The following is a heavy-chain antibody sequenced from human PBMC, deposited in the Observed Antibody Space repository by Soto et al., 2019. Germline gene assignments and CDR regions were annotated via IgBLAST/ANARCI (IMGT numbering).Heavy chain of an antibody. CDR3: ARGHVDTAMACFDY. V-gene: IGHV4-39*07. CDR2: IYYSGST. J-gene: IGHJ4*02. CDR1: GGSISSSSYY. Sequence: SETLSLTCTVSGGSISSSSYYWGWIRQPPGKGLEWIGSIYYSGSTYYNPSLKSRVTISVDTSKNQFSLKLSSVTAADTAVYYCARGHVDTAMACFDYWGQGTLVTVSS. D-gene: IGHD5-18*01.